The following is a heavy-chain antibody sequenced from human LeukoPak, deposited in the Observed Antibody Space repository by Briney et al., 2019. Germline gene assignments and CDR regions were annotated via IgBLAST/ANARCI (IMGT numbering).Heavy chain of an antibody. D-gene: IGHD3-10*01. CDR2: ISGSGSGT. Sequence: GGSLRLSCAASGFTFSSYGMSWVRQAPGRGLEWVSEISGSGSGTYYADSVKGRFTISRDSFKNTLYLQMNSLRPEDTAVYYCAKEGDYYGSGSYRDGFDIWGQGTRATVSS. CDR1: GFTFSSYG. CDR3: AKEGDYYGSGSYRDGFDI. V-gene: IGHV3-23*01. J-gene: IGHJ3*02.